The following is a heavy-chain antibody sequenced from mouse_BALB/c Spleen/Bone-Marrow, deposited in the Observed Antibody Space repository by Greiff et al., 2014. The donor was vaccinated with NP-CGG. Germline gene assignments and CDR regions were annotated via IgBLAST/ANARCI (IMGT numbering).Heavy chain of an antibody. Sequence: VQLQQSGPELVKPGASVKISCKASGYVFSTSWMNWVKQRPGQGLEWIGWIYPGDGDANYNGNFKGKATLTADKSSSTAYMQLNSLTSVDSAVYFCVRGAHPWGQGTLVTVSA. CDR2: IYPGDGDA. CDR3: VRGAHP. CDR1: GYVFSTSW. V-gene: IGHV1-82*01. J-gene: IGHJ3*01.